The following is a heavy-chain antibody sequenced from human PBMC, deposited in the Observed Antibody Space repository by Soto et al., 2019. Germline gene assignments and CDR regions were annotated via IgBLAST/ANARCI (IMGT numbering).Heavy chain of an antibody. V-gene: IGHV3-30*03. CDR1: GFTFSNYG. CDR3: ATSEYNWNDGSFDF. D-gene: IGHD1-1*01. CDR2: ISYDGNNK. Sequence: QVQLVESGGGVVQPGRSLRLSCAASGFTFSNYGMHWVRQAPGKGLEWVAVISYDGNNKYYADSVKGRFIISRDNSKNTLYLEMNSLRAEDTAVYYFATSEYNWNDGSFDFGGQGTLVTVSS. J-gene: IGHJ4*02.